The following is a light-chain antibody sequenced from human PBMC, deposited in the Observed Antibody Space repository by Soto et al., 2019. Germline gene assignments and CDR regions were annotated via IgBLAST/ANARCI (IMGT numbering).Light chain of an antibody. CDR2: DGS. CDR1: QPITNY. CDR3: QQYYSYPPT. V-gene: IGKV1-8*01. Sequence: IRVTQSPSSLSASRGDTITITCRASQPITNYLAWYQHKPGRAPNLLLYDGSTLQGGVPSRFSGSGSGTDFSLTITSLQSEDVATYFCQQYYSYPPTFGQGTRVEI. J-gene: IGKJ1*01.